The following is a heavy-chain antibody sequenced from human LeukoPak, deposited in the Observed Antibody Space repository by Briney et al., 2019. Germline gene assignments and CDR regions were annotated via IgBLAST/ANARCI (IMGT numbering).Heavy chain of an antibody. CDR3: ARDLPDYYYMDV. V-gene: IGHV4-61*02. CDR2: IYTSGST. CDR1: GGSISSGTYY. J-gene: IGHJ6*03. Sequence: SETLSLTCTVSGGSISSGTYYWNWIRQPAGKGLEWIGRIYTSGSTNYNPSLKSRVTISVDTSKNQFSLKLSSVTAADTAVYYCARDLPDYYYMDVWGKGTTVTVSS.